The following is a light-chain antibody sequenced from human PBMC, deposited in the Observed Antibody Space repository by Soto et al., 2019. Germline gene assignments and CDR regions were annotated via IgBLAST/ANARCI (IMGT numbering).Light chain of an antibody. V-gene: IGLV2-14*03. J-gene: IGLJ1*01. CDR3: SSYTTSSPRQIV. Sequence: QSALTQPASVSGSPGQSITISCTGTSSDVGGYNYVSWYQHHPGKAPKLMIYDVSNRPSGVSNRFSGSKSGNTASLTSSGRQPEDEADYYYSSYTTSSPRQIVLGTGTKLTVL. CDR2: DVS. CDR1: SSDVGGYNY.